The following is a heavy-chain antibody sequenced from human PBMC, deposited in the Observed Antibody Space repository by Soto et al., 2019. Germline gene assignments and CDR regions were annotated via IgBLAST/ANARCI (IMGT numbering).Heavy chain of an antibody. CDR1: GFTFGDYY. CDR3: ARVRGYYDSSGFDY. D-gene: IGHD3-22*01. Sequence: PGGSLRLSCASSGFTFGDYYMIWIRHSPGKGLEWVSYISGGGWSTISYAGSVKGRFTISRDNAQNSLYLQMNSLRADGTAIYYCARVRGYYDSSGFDYWGQGALVTVSS. V-gene: IGHV3-11*01. CDR2: ISGGGWSTI. J-gene: IGHJ4*02.